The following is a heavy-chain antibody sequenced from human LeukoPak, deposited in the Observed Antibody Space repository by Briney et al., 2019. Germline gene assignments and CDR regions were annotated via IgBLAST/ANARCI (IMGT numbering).Heavy chain of an antibody. CDR2: IYYSGST. J-gene: IGHJ4*02. Sequence: SETLSLTCTVSGGSISSYYWSWIRQPPGKGLEWIGYIYYSGSTNYNPSLKSRVTISIDTSKNQFSLKLTSVTAADTAVYYCAREQFYYALGNDWGQGTLVTVSS. CDR3: AREQFYYALGND. V-gene: IGHV4-59*12. D-gene: IGHD3-10*01. CDR1: GGSISSYY.